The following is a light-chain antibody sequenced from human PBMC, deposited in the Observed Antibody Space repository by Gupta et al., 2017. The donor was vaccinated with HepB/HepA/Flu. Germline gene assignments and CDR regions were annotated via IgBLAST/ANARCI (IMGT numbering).Light chain of an antibody. CDR1: SSDVGGDNY. CDR3: SSDTSSSTVV. Sequence: SALPQPASVSGSPGQSLTIPGTGTSSDVGGDNYVSWYQQHPGKAPKLMIYDVSNRPAGVSNRFSGSKSGNTASLTISGRKEEDEADYYCSSDTSSSTVVFGGGTKLTVL. CDR2: DVS. V-gene: IGLV2-14*01. J-gene: IGLJ2*01.